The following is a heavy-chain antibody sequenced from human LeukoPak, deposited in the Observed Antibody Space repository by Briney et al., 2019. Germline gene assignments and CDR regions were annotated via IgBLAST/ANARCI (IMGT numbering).Heavy chain of an antibody. V-gene: IGHV4-59*01. Sequence: SETLSLTCTVSGGSITSYYWSWIRQPPGKGLEWIGYIYYSGSTNYNPSLKSRVTISVDTSKKQFSLKLSSVTAADTAVYYCARDSRAYFDYWGQGTLVTVSS. CDR1: GGSITSYY. CDR2: IYYSGST. CDR3: ARDSRAYFDY. J-gene: IGHJ4*02.